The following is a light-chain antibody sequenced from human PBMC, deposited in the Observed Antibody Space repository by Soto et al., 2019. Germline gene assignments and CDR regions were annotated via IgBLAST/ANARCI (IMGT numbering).Light chain of an antibody. CDR1: SGHSSYA. Sequence: QLVLTQSPSASASLGASVKVTCTLSSGHSSYAIAWHQQQPEKGPRYLMKLNSDGSHSKGDGIPDRFSGSSSGAERYLIISSLQSEDEADYFCQTWGTGIGVFGTGTKVTVL. V-gene: IGLV4-69*01. CDR2: LNSDGSH. CDR3: QTWGTGIGV. J-gene: IGLJ1*01.